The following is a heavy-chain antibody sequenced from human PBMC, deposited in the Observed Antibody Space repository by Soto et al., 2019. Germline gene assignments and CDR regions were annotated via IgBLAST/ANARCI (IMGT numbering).Heavy chain of an antibody. D-gene: IGHD5-12*01. J-gene: IGHJ3*02. CDR3: ARVVKSGYVGVVSAFDI. CDR1: GFTFSSYG. CDR2: IWYDGSNK. Sequence: GGSLRLSCAASGFTFSSYGMHWVRQAPGKGLEWVAVIWYDGSNKYYADSVKGRFTISRDNSKNTLYLQMNSLRAEDTAVYYCARVVKSGYVGVVSAFDIWGQGTMVTVSS. V-gene: IGHV3-33*01.